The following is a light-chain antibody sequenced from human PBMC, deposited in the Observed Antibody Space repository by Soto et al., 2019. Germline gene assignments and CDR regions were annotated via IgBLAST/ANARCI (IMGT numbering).Light chain of an antibody. V-gene: IGKV1-12*01. Sequence: DIQMTQSPSSVSASVGDRVSISCRASQAINNWLAWYQQKTGKAPKLLIFATSTFQTGVPSRFSGSGSGTAYTLTISSLQPEDFATYYCQQANSFPLNFGGGTKVELK. CDR2: ATS. CDR3: QQANSFPLN. J-gene: IGKJ4*01. CDR1: QAINNW.